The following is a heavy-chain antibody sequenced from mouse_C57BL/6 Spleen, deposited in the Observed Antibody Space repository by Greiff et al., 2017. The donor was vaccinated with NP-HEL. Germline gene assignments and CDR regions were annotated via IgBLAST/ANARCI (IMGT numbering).Heavy chain of an antibody. CDR2: INPNNGGT. J-gene: IGHJ3*01. CDR3: ARGGMVTRKFAY. D-gene: IGHD2-2*01. V-gene: IGHV1-18*01. Sequence: EVQLQQSGPELVKPGASVKILCKASGYTFTDYNMDWVKQSHGKSLEWIGDINPNNGGTIYNQKFKGKATLTVDKSSSTAYMELRSLTSEDTAVYYCARGGMVTRKFAYWGQGTLVTVSA. CDR1: GYTFTDYN.